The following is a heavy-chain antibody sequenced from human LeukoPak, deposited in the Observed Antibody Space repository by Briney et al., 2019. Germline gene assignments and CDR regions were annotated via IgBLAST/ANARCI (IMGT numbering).Heavy chain of an antibody. Sequence: SLRLSCAASGFTFDDFAMHWVRQAPGKGLEWVSGISWNSGSIGYADSVKGRFTISRDNAKNSLYLQMNSLRAEDMALYYCAKDSSAAAIPGYYMDVWGKGTTVTASS. CDR3: AKDSSAAAIPGYYMDV. V-gene: IGHV3-9*03. D-gene: IGHD2-2*02. J-gene: IGHJ6*03. CDR2: ISWNSGSI. CDR1: GFTFDDFA.